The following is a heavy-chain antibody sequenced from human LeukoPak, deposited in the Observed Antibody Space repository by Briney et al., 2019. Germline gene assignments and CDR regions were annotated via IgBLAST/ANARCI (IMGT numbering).Heavy chain of an antibody. Sequence: ASVKVTCKASGYTFTSYGISWVRQAPGQGLEWMGWIGAYNGNTNYAQKLQGRVTMTTDTSTSTAYMELRSLRSDDTAVYYCASQKVVTTVTSSYGYFDLWGRGTLVTVSS. CDR2: IGAYNGNT. D-gene: IGHD4-17*01. CDR1: GYTFTSYG. V-gene: IGHV1-18*01. CDR3: ASQKVVTTVTSSYGYFDL. J-gene: IGHJ2*01.